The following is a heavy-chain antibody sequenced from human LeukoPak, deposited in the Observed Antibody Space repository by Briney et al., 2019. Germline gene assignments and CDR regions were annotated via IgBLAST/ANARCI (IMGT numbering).Heavy chain of an antibody. V-gene: IGHV1-69*13. CDR2: IIPILGTA. J-gene: IGHJ6*04. CDR3: ARLSTLGYCSGGSCDNYYYYYGMDV. CDR1: GGTFSSYA. D-gene: IGHD2-15*01. Sequence: SVKVSCKASGGTFSSYAISWVRQAPGQGLEWMGGIIPILGTANYAQKLQGRVTITADESTSTAYMELSSLRSEDTAVYYCARLSTLGYCSGGSCDNYYYYYGMDVWGKGTTVTVSS.